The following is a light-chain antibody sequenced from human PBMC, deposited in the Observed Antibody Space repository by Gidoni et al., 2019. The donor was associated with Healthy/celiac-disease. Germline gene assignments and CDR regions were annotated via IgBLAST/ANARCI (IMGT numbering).Light chain of an antibody. CDR1: QGISNY. J-gene: IGKJ3*01. Sequence: DIKMTQSPSSLSASVGDRVTITCRASQGISNYVAWFQQKPGKAPKSLIYAASSLQSGVPSKFSGSGSGTDFTRTISSLQPEDFATYYCQQYNSYPFTFGPGTKVDIK. CDR2: AAS. V-gene: IGKV1-16*02. CDR3: QQYNSYPFT.